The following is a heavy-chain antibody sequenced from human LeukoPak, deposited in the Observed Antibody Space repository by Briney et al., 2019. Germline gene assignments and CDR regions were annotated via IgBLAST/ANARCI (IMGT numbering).Heavy chain of an antibody. Sequence: GGSLRLSCVGSDFTFANYAMTWVRLTPGKGLEWVSSIKGSGSYAMYADSVSGRFTTSRDNSRNAIFLQMTSLRAEDTAIYYCGRDPNGDYIGAFEFWGLGTLVSVSS. CDR3: GRDPNGDYIGAFEF. D-gene: IGHD4-17*01. CDR1: DFTFANYA. J-gene: IGHJ3*01. CDR2: IKGSGSYA. V-gene: IGHV3-23*01.